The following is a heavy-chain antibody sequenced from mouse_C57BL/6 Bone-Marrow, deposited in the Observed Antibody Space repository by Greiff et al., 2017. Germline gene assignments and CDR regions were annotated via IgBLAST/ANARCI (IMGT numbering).Heavy chain of an antibody. D-gene: IGHD3-3*01. Sequence: VKLQQPGAELVKPGASVKLSCKASGYTFTSYWMHWVKQRPGQGLEWIGMIHPNSGSTNYNEKFKGKATLTVDTSSSTAYMQLSSLTSEDSAVYYCAEGPLYAMDYWGQGTSVTVSS. CDR2: IHPNSGST. V-gene: IGHV1-64*01. J-gene: IGHJ4*01. CDR1: GYTFTSYW. CDR3: AEGPLYAMDY.